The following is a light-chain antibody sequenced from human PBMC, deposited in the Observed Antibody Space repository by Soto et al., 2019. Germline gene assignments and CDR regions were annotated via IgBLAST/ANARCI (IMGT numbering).Light chain of an antibody. CDR3: QQYNRYSL. Sequence: DIQMTQSPSTLSASVGDRVTITCRASQSISSWLAWYQQKPGKAPKLLIYDASSLESGVPSRFSGSGSGTEFTLTISSLQPDDFATYYCQQYNRYSLFGQGTKLEIK. CDR2: DAS. CDR1: QSISSW. J-gene: IGKJ2*01. V-gene: IGKV1-5*01.